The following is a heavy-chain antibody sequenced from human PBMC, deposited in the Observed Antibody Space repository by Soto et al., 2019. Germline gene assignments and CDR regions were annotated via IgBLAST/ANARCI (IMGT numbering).Heavy chain of an antibody. J-gene: IGHJ5*02. CDR2: IYATGTT. CDR3: VSDGPKPFRDWLDP. Sequence: SETLSLTCTVSGASISGFYWSWIRKSAGKGLEWIGRIYATGTTDYNPSLKSRVMMSVDTSKKQFSLKLRSVTAADTAVYYCVSDGPKPFRDWLDPWGQG. V-gene: IGHV4-4*07. CDR1: GASISGFY.